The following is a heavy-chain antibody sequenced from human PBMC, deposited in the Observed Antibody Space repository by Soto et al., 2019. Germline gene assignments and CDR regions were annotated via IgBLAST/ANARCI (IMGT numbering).Heavy chain of an antibody. V-gene: IGHV4-39*01. J-gene: IGHJ4*02. CDR2: IFYSGKP. Sequence: QLQLQASGPGLVKPSETLSLTCTVSDVSIGRSNYFRGWLRQPPGNGLEWIGNIFYSGKPHYNPSIKSRVSISVQPSNPHLSLRVSSVTAAGTDVYYCARHLYSGDSSGSFGYWGPGALVIVSS. D-gene: IGHD6-19*01. CDR1: DVSIGRSNYF. CDR3: ARHLYSGDSSGSFGY.